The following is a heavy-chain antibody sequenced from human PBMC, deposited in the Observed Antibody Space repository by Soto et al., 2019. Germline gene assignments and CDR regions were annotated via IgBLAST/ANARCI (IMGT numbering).Heavy chain of an antibody. Sequence: GSLRLSCAASGFTFSSYAMSRVRQAPGKGLEWVSAISGSGGSTYYAESVKGRFTISRDNSKNTLYLQMNNLRAEDTAVYYCAKEENSSGWYTDYWGQGTLVTVSS. V-gene: IGHV3-23*01. CDR1: GFTFSSYA. CDR2: ISGSGGST. J-gene: IGHJ4*02. CDR3: AKEENSSGWYTDY. D-gene: IGHD6-19*01.